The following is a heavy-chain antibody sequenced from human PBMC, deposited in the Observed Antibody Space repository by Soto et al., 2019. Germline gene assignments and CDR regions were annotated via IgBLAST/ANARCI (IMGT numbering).Heavy chain of an antibody. CDR3: ARCSGFTYGSGYYFYMDV. J-gene: IGHJ6*03. CDR2: ISGSGGNT. D-gene: IGHD5-18*01. Sequence: EVQLLESGGGLVQPGGSLRLSCAASGFTFSSYAMSWVRQAPGKGLEWVLLISGSGGNTYYADSVKGRFTISRDNSKNTLYVQMNSLRAEDTAVYYCARCSGFTYGSGYYFYMDVWGKGTTVTVSS. CDR1: GFTFSSYA. V-gene: IGHV3-23*01.